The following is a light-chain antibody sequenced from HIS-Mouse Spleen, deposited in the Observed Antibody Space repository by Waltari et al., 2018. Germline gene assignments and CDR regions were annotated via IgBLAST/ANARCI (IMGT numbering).Light chain of an antibody. J-gene: IGKJ2*01. CDR3: QQYYSTPYT. CDR1: QSGFYSSHNKNY. CDR2: WAS. Sequence: DIVMTQSPDSLAVSLGERATINFKSRQSGFYSSHNKNYLDWYQQKPGQPPKLLIYWASTRESGVPDRFSGSGSGTDFTLTISSLQAEDVAVYYCQQYYSTPYTFGQGTKLEIK. V-gene: IGKV4-1*01.